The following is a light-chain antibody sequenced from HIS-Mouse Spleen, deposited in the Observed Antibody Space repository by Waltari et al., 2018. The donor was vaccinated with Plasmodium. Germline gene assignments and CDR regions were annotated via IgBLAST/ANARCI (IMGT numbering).Light chain of an antibody. CDR3: QQYNNWSFT. V-gene: IGKV3-15*01. CDR1: QSVSSN. Sequence: EIVMTQSPAPLSVSPGERANLSCRASQSVSSNLAWYQQKPGQAPRLLIYGASTRATGIPARFSGSGSGTEFTLTISSLQSEDFAVYYCQQYNNWSFTFGPGTKVDIK. J-gene: IGKJ3*01. CDR2: GAS.